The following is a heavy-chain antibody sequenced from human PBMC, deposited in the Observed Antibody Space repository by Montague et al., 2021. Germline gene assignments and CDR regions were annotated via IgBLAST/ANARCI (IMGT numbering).Heavy chain of an antibody. Sequence: SETRSLTCTVSRSLINSDYYWGWIRQPPGKGLEWMGSVSHGGITYYNPSLKSRVTISVDTSNNHFSLKLSSVTAADTAMYYCARERDRYYDMDIWGKGTTITVSS. CDR2: VSHGGIT. V-gene: IGHV4-38-2*02. CDR1: RSLINSDYY. J-gene: IGHJ6*03. CDR3: ARERDRYYDMDI.